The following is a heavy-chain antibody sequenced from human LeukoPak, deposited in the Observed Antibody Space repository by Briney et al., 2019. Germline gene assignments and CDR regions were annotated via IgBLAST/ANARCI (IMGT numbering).Heavy chain of an antibody. CDR2: IIPILGIA. D-gene: IGHD3-10*01. Sequence: GASVKVSCKASGGTFSSYAISWVRQAPGQGLEWMGRIIPILGIANYAQKFQGRVTMTTDTSTSTAYMELRSLRSDDTAVYYCARVVLLWFGELLYGDYWGQGTLVTVSS. CDR1: GGTFSSYA. J-gene: IGHJ4*02. V-gene: IGHV1-69*04. CDR3: ARVVLLWFGELLYGDY.